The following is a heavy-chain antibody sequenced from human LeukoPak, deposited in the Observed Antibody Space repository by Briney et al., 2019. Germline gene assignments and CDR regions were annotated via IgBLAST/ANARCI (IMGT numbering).Heavy chain of an antibody. V-gene: IGHV3-74*01. CDR1: GFTPSAYG. CDR2: INHDGSIR. J-gene: IGHJ3*02. CDR3: ARKGGIYCNDGCFHDAFDI. D-gene: IGHD2/OR15-2a*01. Sequence: GGSLRPSCAPSGFTPSAYGMHWVRQAPGKGLVWVSHINHDGSIRNYADSVKGRFTISRDIAKNTLYLQMNSLRGEDMAVYYCARKGGIYCNDGCFHDAFDIWGQGTTVTVSS.